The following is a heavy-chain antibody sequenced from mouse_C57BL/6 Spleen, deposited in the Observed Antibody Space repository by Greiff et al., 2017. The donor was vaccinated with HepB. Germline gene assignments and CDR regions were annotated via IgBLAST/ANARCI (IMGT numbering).Heavy chain of an antibody. D-gene: IGHD2-4*01. CDR3: ADADYDGEGYFDH. J-gene: IGHJ2*01. CDR1: GYTFTSYW. CDR2: INPSNGGT. Sequence: QVQLKQPGTELVKPGASVKLSCKASGYTFTSYWMHWVKQRPGQGLEWIGNINPSNGGTNYNEKFKSKATLTVDKSSSTAYMQLSSLTSEDSAVYYCADADYDGEGYFDHWGQGTTLTVSS. V-gene: IGHV1-53*01.